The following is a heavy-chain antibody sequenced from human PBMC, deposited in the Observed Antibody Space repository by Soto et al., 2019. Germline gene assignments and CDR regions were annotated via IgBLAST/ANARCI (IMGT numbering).Heavy chain of an antibody. CDR2: IYPGDSDT. CDR3: ARRGIAAAGKTSYYYYGTDV. J-gene: IGHJ6*02. D-gene: IGHD6-13*01. V-gene: IGHV5-51*01. CDR1: GYSFTSYW. Sequence: GESLKISCKGSGYSFTSYWIGWVRQMPGKGLEWMGIIYPGDSDTRYSPSFQGQVTISADKSISTAYLQWSSLKASDTAMYYCARRGIAAAGKTSYYYYGTDVWGQGTTVTVYS.